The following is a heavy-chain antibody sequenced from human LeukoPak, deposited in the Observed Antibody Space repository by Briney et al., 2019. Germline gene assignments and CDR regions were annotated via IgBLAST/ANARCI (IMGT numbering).Heavy chain of an antibody. CDR1: GYTFTSYG. CDR2: ISPYNGNT. CDR3: ARGGSYYDSSGYYYVGFDY. Sequence: SSVKVSCKASGYTFTSYGFSWVRQAPGQGLEWMGWISPYNGNTNYAQKLQVRVTMTTDTSTSTAYMELRSLRSDDTAVYYCARGGSYYDSSGYYYVGFDYWGQGTLVTVSS. D-gene: IGHD3-22*01. V-gene: IGHV1-18*01. J-gene: IGHJ4*02.